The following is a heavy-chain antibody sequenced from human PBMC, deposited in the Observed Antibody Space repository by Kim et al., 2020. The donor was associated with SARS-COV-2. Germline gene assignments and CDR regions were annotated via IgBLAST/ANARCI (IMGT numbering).Heavy chain of an antibody. CDR1: GGSFSGHY. J-gene: IGHJ4*02. Sequence: SETLSLTCAVYGGSFSGHYWNWIRQPPGKGLEWIGEANHDGSTNYNTSLKSRVAISVDTSKSQFSLKLTSVTAADTAMYFCARGARQRLIDYWSQGTRVTVSS. D-gene: IGHD6-25*01. CDR2: ANHDGST. CDR3: ARGARQRLIDY. V-gene: IGHV4-34*01.